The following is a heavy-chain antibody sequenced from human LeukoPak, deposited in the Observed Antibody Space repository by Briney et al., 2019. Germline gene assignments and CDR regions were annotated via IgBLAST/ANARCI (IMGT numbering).Heavy chain of an antibody. J-gene: IGHJ4*02. V-gene: IGHV4-38-2*02. CDR1: GYFISSGYY. CDR3: ARSDGLGGYRPYYFDY. D-gene: IGHD5-18*01. CDR2: IYHSGSN. Sequence: PSETLSLTCTVSGYFISSGYYWGWIRQPPGKGLEWIGSIYHSGSNFYNPFLKSRVNISVDTSKNQFSLKLSSVTAADTAVYYCARSDGLGGYRPYYFDYWGQGTLVTVSS.